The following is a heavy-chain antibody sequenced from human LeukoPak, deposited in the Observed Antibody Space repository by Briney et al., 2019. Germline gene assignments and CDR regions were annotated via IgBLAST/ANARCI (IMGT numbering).Heavy chain of an antibody. CDR3: ARGSSSGLKQH. D-gene: IGHD6-13*01. CDR2: IYYSGST. V-gene: IGHV4-39*07. Sequence: SETLSLTCTVSGGSISSSSYYWGWIRQPPGKGLEWIGSIYYSGSTYYNPSLKSRVTISVDTSKNQFSLKLSSVTAADTAVYYCARGSSSGLKQHWGQGTLVTVSS. CDR1: GGSISSSSYY. J-gene: IGHJ1*01.